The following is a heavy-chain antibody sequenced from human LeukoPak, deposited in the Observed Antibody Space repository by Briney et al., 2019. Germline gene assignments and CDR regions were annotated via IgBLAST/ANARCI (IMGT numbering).Heavy chain of an antibody. D-gene: IGHD2-2*01. CDR1: GFTFSSYA. CDR3: AREGSSCSSTSCLLDDAFDI. V-gene: IGHV3-30-3*01. J-gene: IGHJ3*02. Sequence: PGGSLRLSCAASGFTFSSYAMHWVRQAPGKGLEWVAVISYDGSNKYYADSVKGRFTISRDNSKNTLYLQMNSLRAEDTAVYYCAREGSSCSSTSCLLDDAFDIWGQGTMVTVSS. CDR2: ISYDGSNK.